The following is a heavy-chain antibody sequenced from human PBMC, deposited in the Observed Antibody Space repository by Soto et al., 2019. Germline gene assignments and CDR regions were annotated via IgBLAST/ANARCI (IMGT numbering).Heavy chain of an antibody. V-gene: IGHV4-34*01. CDR1: GGSFSGYY. D-gene: IGHD6-19*01. CDR2: INHSGST. J-gene: IGHJ3*02. Sequence: SETLSLTCAVYGGSFSGYYWSWIRQPPGKGLEWIGEINHSGSTNYNPSLKSRVTISVDTSKNQFSLKLSSVTAADTAVYYCASDSDSSGWPSYAFDIWGQGTMVTVSS. CDR3: ASDSDSSGWPSYAFDI.